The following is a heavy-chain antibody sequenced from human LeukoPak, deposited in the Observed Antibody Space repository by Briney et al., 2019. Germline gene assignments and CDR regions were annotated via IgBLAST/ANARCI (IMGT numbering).Heavy chain of an antibody. CDR2: INSDGSST. D-gene: IGHD6-6*01. J-gene: IGHJ4*02. CDR1: GFTFSSYW. V-gene: IGHV3-74*01. CDR3: AKELRYSSSSGAFDY. Sequence: GGSLRLSCAASGFTFSSYWMHWVRQAPGKGLVWVSRINSDGSSTSYADSVKGRFTISRDNAKNTLYLQMNSLRAEDTAVYYCAKELRYSSSSGAFDYWGQGTLVTVSS.